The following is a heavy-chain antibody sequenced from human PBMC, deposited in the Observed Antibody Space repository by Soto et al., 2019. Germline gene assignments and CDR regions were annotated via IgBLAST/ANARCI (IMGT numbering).Heavy chain of an antibody. CDR1: GYSFTSYW. D-gene: IGHD3-22*01. J-gene: IGHJ3*02. V-gene: IGHV5-51*01. CDR2: IYPGDSDT. Sequence: PGESLKISCKGSGYSFTSYWIGWVRQMPGKGLEWMGIIYPGDSDTRYSPSFQGQVTISADKSISTAYLQWSSLKASDTAMYYCARPCTHYDSSGPCDAFDIWGQGTMVTVSS. CDR3: ARPCTHYDSSGPCDAFDI.